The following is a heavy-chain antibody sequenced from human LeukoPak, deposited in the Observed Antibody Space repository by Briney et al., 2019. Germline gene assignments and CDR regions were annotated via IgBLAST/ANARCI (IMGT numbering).Heavy chain of an antibody. CDR2: IKQDGSEK. V-gene: IGHV3-7*01. D-gene: IGHD3-9*01. Sequence: GGSLRLSCAASGFTFSSYWMSWVRQAPGKGLEWVANIKQDGSEKYYVDSVKGRFTISRDNAENSLYLQMNSLRAEDTAVYYCAGVLNYDILTGYYPHFNWFDPWGQGTLVTVSS. CDR1: GFTFSSYW. CDR3: AGVLNYDILTGYYPHFNWFDP. J-gene: IGHJ5*02.